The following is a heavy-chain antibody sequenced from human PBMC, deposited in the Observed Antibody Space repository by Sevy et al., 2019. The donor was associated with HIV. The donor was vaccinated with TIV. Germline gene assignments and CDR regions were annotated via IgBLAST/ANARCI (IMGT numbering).Heavy chain of an antibody. CDR3: ARDRKTYYYDSSALGDAFDI. Sequence: SETLSLTCTVSGGSISSYYWSWIRQPPGKGLEWIGYIYYSGSTNYNPSLKSRVTISVDTSKNQFSLKLSSVTAADTAVYYCARDRKTYYYDSSALGDAFDIWGQGTMVTVSS. CDR1: GGSISSYY. D-gene: IGHD3-22*01. CDR2: IYYSGST. J-gene: IGHJ3*02. V-gene: IGHV4-59*13.